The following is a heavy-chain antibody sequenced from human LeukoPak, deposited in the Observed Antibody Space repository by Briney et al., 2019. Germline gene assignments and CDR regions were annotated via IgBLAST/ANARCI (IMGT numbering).Heavy chain of an antibody. D-gene: IGHD6-13*01. V-gene: IGHV1-69*04. Sequence: SVKVSCKASGGTFSSYAISWVRQAPGQGLEWMGRIIPILGIANYAQKFQGRVTITADKSTSTAYMELSSLRSEDTAVYYCARQQPYWYFDYWGQGTLVTVSS. CDR1: GGTFSSYA. J-gene: IGHJ4*02. CDR2: IIPILGIA. CDR3: ARQQPYWYFDY.